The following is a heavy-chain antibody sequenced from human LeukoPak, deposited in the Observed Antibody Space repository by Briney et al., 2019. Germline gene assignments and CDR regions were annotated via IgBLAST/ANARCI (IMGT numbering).Heavy chain of an antibody. CDR3: AREAGGRELE. D-gene: IGHD6-13*01. V-gene: IGHV3-9*01. CDR1: GFIFDDYA. Sequence: PGGSLRLSCVASGFIFDDYAIHWVRQAPGKGLEWVSGISWNSGSIGYADSVKGRFTISRDNDKNTLYLQMKSLRAEDTAVYYCAREAGGRELEWGQGTLVTVSS. J-gene: IGHJ4*02. CDR2: ISWNSGSI.